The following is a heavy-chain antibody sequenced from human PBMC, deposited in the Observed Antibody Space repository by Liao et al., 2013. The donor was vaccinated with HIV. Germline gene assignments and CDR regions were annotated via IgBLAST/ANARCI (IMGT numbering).Heavy chain of an antibody. CDR1: GASINSGGYY. D-gene: IGHD3-3*01. V-gene: IGHV4-61*02. J-gene: IGHJ3*01. CDR2: IHTSGTSGSI. CDR3: AARITISGVAIPHALDV. Sequence: QVQLQESGPGPVRPSQTLSLICTVSGASINSGGYYWNWIRQPAGKGLEWIGRIHTSGTSGSIRYNPSLKSRISMSVDTSKNQFSLKLTSVTAADTAVYYCAARITISGVAIPHALDVWGQGTMVAVSS.